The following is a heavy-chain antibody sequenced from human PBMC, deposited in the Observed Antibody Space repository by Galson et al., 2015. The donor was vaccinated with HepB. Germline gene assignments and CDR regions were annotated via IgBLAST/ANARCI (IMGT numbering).Heavy chain of an antibody. CDR3: ARQVVPAGKLYYYYGMDV. Sequence: QSGAEVKKPGESLKISCKGSGYSFTSYWIGWVRQMPGKGLEWMGIIYPGDSDTRYSPSFQGQVTISADKSISTAYLQWSSLKASDTAMYYCARQVVPAGKLYYYYGMDVWGQGTTVTVSS. D-gene: IGHD2-2*01. V-gene: IGHV5-51*01. J-gene: IGHJ6*02. CDR2: IYPGDSDT. CDR1: GYSFTSYW.